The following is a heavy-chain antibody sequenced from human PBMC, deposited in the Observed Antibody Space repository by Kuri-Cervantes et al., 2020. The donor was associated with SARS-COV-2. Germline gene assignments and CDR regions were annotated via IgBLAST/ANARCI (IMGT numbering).Heavy chain of an antibody. CDR3: ARVPNSDFWSGYYGNNWFDP. Sequence: ASVKVSCKASGYTFTDYYIHWVRQAPGQGLEWMGWVNPKTGGTKYAQKLQGRVTMTRDTSITTAYMEPSRLRSDDTAVYYCARVPNSDFWSGYYGNNWFDPWGQGTLVTVSS. CDR1: GYTFTDYY. J-gene: IGHJ5*02. V-gene: IGHV1-2*02. CDR2: VNPKTGGT. D-gene: IGHD3-3*01.